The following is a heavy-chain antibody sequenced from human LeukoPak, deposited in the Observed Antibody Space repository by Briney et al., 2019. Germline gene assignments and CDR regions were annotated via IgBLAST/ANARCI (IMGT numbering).Heavy chain of an antibody. CDR2: IYYSGST. CDR3: ARAITMKKIFDY. V-gene: IGHV4-39*07. J-gene: IGHJ4*02. D-gene: IGHD3-22*01. CDR1: GGSISSSSYY. Sequence: SETLSLTCTASGGSISSSSYYWGWIRQPPGKGLEWIGSIYYSGSTYYNPSLKSRVTISVDTSKNQFSLKLSSVTAADTAVYYCARAITMKKIFDYWGQGTLVTVSS.